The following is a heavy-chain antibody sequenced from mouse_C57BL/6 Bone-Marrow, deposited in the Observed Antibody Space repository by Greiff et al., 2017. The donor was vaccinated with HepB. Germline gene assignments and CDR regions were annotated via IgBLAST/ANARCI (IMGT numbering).Heavy chain of an antibody. J-gene: IGHJ2*01. D-gene: IGHD2-3*01. Sequence: EVQGVESGGGLVQPKGSLKLSCAASGFSFNTYAMNWVRQAPGKGLEWVARIRSKSNNYATYYADSVKDRVTSSRDDSESMLYLQMNNLKTEDTSMYNLVSVSYDGYYFDYWGQGATLTVSS. V-gene: IGHV10-1*01. CDR2: IRSKSNNYAT. CDR1: GFSFNTYA. CDR3: VSVSYDGYYFDY.